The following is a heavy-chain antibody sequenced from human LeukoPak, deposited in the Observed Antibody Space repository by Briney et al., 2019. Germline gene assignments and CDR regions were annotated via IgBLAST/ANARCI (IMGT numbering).Heavy chain of an antibody. CDR2: ITSFGSDI. Sequence: PGGSLRLSCAASGFSFRTHSMKWVRQAPGKGLEWVSSITSFGSDIYYADSVKGRFTIPRDDGKNSLYLQMNSLGAEDSAVYYCARAHDFWSGYGGNYMDVWGKGTTVTVSS. CDR1: GFSFRTHS. V-gene: IGHV3-21*01. D-gene: IGHD3-3*01. J-gene: IGHJ6*03. CDR3: ARAHDFWSGYGGNYMDV.